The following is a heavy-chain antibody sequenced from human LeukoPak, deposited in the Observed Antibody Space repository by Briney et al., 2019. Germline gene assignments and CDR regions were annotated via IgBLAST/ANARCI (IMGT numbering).Heavy chain of an antibody. Sequence: GGSLRLSYAASGFTFSSYAMSWVRQAPGKGLEWVSGINGSGGIRYYADSVKGRFTISRDNSKNTLYLQMNSLKAEDTAVYYCARGIRRDGYNPLPGRNLYYYYYGMDVWGQGTTVTVSS. J-gene: IGHJ6*02. CDR2: INGSGGIR. D-gene: IGHD5-24*01. V-gene: IGHV3-23*01. CDR1: GFTFSSYA. CDR3: ARGIRRDGYNPLPGRNLYYYYYGMDV.